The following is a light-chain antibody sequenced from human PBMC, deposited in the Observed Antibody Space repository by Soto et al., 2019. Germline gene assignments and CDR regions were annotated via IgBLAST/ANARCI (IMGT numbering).Light chain of an antibody. CDR1: HSMSDY. CDR3: QQSFSTPYT. Sequence: DIQMTQSPSSLSASVGDRVTLTCRASHSMSDYLNWYRQKPGRAPELLIYATSTLQSGVPSRFSGNRSRTEFTLTISGLQPEDFATYFCQQSFSTPYTFGQGTQLEI. V-gene: IGKV1-39*01. J-gene: IGKJ2*01. CDR2: ATS.